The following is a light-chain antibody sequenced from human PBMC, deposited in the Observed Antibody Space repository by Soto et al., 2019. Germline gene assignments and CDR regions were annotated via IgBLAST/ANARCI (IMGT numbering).Light chain of an antibody. CDR3: QPSGSLQWT. CDR1: QSISGSY. Sequence: EIVLTQSPGTLSLSPGERATLSCRASQSISGSYLAWYQQKPGQAPRLLIYGASTRATGIPDRFSGSGSGTDFTLTISRLEPEDFAVYYCQPSGSLQWTFGQGTKVEI. CDR2: GAS. J-gene: IGKJ1*01. V-gene: IGKV3-20*01.